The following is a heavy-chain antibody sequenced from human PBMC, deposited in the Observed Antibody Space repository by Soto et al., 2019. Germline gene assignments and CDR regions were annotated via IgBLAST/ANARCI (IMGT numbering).Heavy chain of an antibody. V-gene: IGHV1-2*02. D-gene: IGHD6-13*01. CDR3: AAGGSWYAF. J-gene: IGHJ4*02. CDR1: GNPFMGHY. Sequence: ASVKVSCKTSGNPFMGHYIHWLRQAPGQGFEWLGYISNSGDTKYSQNFQGRVSMTRDTSITTAYMELRGLQSGDTAVYYCAAGGSWYAFWGQGTLVTVS. CDR2: ISNSGDT.